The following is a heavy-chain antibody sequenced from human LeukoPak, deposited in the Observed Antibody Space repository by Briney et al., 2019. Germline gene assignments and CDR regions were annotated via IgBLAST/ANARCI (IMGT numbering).Heavy chain of an antibody. CDR3: ARDPDYGDYGAFDI. CDR1: GGSISSGDYY. Sequence: ASETLSLTCTVSGGSISSGDYYWSWIRQPPGKGLEWIGYIYYSGSTYYNPSLKSRVTISVDTSKNQFSLKLSSVTAADTAVYYCARDPDYGDYGAFDIWGQGTMVTVSS. V-gene: IGHV4-30-4*01. CDR2: IYYSGST. J-gene: IGHJ3*02. D-gene: IGHD4-17*01.